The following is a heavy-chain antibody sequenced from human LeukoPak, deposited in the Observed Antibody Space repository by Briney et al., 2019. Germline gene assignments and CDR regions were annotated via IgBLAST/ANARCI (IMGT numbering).Heavy chain of an antibody. Sequence: ASVKVSCKASGYTFTGYYMHWVRQAPGQGLEWMGWINPNSGGTNYAQKFQGRVTMTRDTSISTAYMELSRLRSDDTAVYYCAKDPYYDILTGYYLDYWGQGTLVTVSS. D-gene: IGHD3-9*01. V-gene: IGHV1-2*02. CDR1: GYTFTGYY. CDR3: AKDPYYDILTGYYLDY. CDR2: INPNSGGT. J-gene: IGHJ4*02.